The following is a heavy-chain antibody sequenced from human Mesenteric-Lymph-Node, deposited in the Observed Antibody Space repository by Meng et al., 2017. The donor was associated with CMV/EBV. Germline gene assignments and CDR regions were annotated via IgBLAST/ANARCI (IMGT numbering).Heavy chain of an antibody. J-gene: IGHJ6*02. CDR2: IIPILGIA. CDR1: GGTFSSYA. D-gene: IGHD6-13*01. Sequence: SVKVSCKASGGTFSSYAISWVRQAPAQGLESMGGIIPILGIANYAQKFQGRVTITADKSTSTAYMELSSLRSEDTAVYYCARAPAPGYSSSWSYYYYGMDVWGQGTTVTVSS. V-gene: IGHV1-69*10. CDR3: ARAPAPGYSSSWSYYYYGMDV.